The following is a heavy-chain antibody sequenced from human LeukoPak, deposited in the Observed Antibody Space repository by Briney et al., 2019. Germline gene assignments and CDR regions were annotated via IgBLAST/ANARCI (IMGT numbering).Heavy chain of an antibody. CDR1: GGSISSHY. D-gene: IGHD3-16*02. CDR2: IYTSGST. V-gene: IGHV4-4*07. J-gene: IGHJ3*02. Sequence: SETLSLTCTASGGSISSHYWSWIRQPAGKGLEWIGRIYTSGSTNYNPSLKSRVTMSVDTSKNQFSLKLSSVTAADTAVYYCARDVVMITFGGVIVPDAFDIWGQGTMVTVSS. CDR3: ARDVVMITFGGVIVPDAFDI.